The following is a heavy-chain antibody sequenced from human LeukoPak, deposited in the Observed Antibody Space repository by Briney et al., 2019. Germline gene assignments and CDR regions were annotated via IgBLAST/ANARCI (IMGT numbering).Heavy chain of an antibody. CDR3: ARGDSGYSYGRLGY. J-gene: IGHJ4*02. CDR1: GFTFSSYG. Sequence: GRSLRLSCAASGFTFSSYGMHWVRQAPGKGLEWVAVISYDGSNKYYADSVKGRFTISRDNSKNTLYLQMNSLTSDDTAVYYCARGDSGYSYGRLGYWGQGTLVTVSS. D-gene: IGHD5-18*01. CDR2: ISYDGSNK. V-gene: IGHV3-30*03.